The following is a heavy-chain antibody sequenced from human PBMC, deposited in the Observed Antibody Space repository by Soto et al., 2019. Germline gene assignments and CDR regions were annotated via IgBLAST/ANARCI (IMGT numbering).Heavy chain of an antibody. Sequence: SEALSLTCAVNGGSFREYYWSWLRQPPGKGLEWIGEINQSGTTHYNPSLKRRINISIDTSKNQFSLNLTSVTAADTATYYCARDIITVIGGEIYYYFGMDVWGQGTTVTVSS. CDR1: GGSFREYY. CDR3: ARDIITVIGGEIYYYFGMDV. D-gene: IGHD3-10*01. CDR2: INQSGTT. V-gene: IGHV4-34*01. J-gene: IGHJ6*02.